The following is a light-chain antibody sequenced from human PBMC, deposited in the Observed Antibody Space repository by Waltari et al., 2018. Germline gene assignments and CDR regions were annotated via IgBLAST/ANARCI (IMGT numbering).Light chain of an antibody. Sequence: PGQSVTISCTGTSSDFGNYNFVSWYQQHPGKAPKVIIYEVTKRSSGVPDRFSGSKSGNTASLTVSGLQAEDEADYYCSSFAGRWVFGGGTKLTVL. CDR2: EVT. CDR1: SSDFGNYNF. V-gene: IGLV2-8*01. CDR3: SSFAGRWV. J-gene: IGLJ3*02.